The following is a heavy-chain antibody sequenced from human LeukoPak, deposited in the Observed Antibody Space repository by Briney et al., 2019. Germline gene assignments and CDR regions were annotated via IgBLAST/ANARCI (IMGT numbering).Heavy chain of an antibody. V-gene: IGHV4-34*01. CDR3: ARGWRTRPPGN. D-gene: IGHD6-6*01. Sequence: SETLSLTCAVYGGSFSGYYWSWIRQPPGKGLEWIGEINHSGSTNYNPSLKSRVTKSVDTSKNQFSLKLSSVTAADTAVYYCARGWRTRPPGNWGQGTLVTVSS. CDR2: INHSGST. CDR1: GGSFSGYY. J-gene: IGHJ4*02.